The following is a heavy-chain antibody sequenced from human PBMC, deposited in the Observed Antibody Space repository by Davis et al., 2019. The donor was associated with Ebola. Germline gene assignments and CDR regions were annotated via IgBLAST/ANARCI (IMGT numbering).Heavy chain of an antibody. CDR3: ARIRGLQLWLRIDY. J-gene: IGHJ4*02. CDR2: INHSGST. D-gene: IGHD5-18*01. Sequence: GSLRLSCAVYGGSFSGYYWSWIRQPPGKGLEWIGEINHSGSTNYNPSLKSRVTISVDTSKNQFSLKLSSVTAADTAVYYCARIRGLQLWLRIDYWGQGTLVTVSS. CDR1: GGSFSGYY. V-gene: IGHV4-34*01.